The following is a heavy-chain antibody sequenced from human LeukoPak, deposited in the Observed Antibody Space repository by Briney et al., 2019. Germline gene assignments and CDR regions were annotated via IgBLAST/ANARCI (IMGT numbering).Heavy chain of an antibody. CDR1: GYTFTSYG. CDR2: ISAYNGNT. V-gene: IGHV1-18*01. J-gene: IGHJ5*02. D-gene: IGHD4-17*01. CDR3: ASDDYGNWFDP. Sequence: GASVKVSCKASGYTFTSYGISWVRQAPGQGLEWMGWISAYNGNTNYAQKLQGRVTITRDTSASTAYMELSSLRSEDTAVYYCASDDYGNWFDPWGQGTLVTVSS.